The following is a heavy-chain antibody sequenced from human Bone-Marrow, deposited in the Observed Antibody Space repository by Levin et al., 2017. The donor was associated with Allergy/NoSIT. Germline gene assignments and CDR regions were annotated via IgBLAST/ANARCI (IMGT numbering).Heavy chain of an antibody. V-gene: IGHV1-69*13. Sequence: SVKVSCKASGGTVGSAAIRWVRQAPGQGLEWMGGIIFMFGTTDYAQNFEDRVTFSADDFTKTAYMEIRSLRSEDTAVYYCARWDGYHNVWGTGGFDIWGQGTTVIVSS. J-gene: IGHJ3*02. CDR3: ARWDGYHNVWGTGGFDI. D-gene: IGHD3-16*01. CDR1: GGTVGSAA. CDR2: IIFMFGTT.